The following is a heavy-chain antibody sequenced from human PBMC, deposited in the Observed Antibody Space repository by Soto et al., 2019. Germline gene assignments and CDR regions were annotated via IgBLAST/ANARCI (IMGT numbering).Heavy chain of an antibody. J-gene: IGHJ4*02. CDR3: AKDRAHSGSYFDY. D-gene: IGHD1-26*01. CDR1: GFTFSSYG. Sequence: GGSLRLSCAASGFTFSSYGMHWVRQAPSKGLEWVAVISYDGSNKYYADSVKGRFTISRDNSKNTLYLQMNSLRAEDTAAYYCAKDRAHSGSYFDYWGQGTLVTVSS. CDR2: ISYDGSNK. V-gene: IGHV3-30*18.